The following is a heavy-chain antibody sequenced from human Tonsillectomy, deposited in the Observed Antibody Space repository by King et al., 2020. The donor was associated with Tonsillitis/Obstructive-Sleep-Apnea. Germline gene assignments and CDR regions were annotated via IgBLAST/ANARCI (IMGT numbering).Heavy chain of an antibody. CDR2: ISSNGGST. Sequence: VQLVESGRGLVQPGGSLRLSCSASGFTFSSYAMHWVRQAPGKGLEYVSAISSNGGSTDYADYVQGRFTISRDSSKNTLYLEMSRLRAEDTAVYFCVKGHRITIFGVVTREPDFSYCGQGTPVSVSS. CDR3: VKGHRITIFGVVTREPDFSY. J-gene: IGHJ4*02. D-gene: IGHD3-3*01. V-gene: IGHV3-64D*06. CDR1: GFTFSSYA.